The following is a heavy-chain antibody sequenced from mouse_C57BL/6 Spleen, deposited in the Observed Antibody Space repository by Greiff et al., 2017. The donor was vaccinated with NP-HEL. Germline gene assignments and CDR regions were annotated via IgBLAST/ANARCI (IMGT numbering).Heavy chain of an antibody. V-gene: IGHV3-6*01. Sequence: DVKLQESGPGLVKPSQSLSLTCSVTGYSITSGYYWNWIRQFPGNKLEWMGYISYDGSNNYNPSLKNRISITRDTSKNQFFLKLNSVTTEDTATYYCARDGGKNPSGGNFFDYWGQGTTLTVSP. J-gene: IGHJ2*01. CDR2: ISYDGSN. CDR3: ARDGGKNPSGGNFFDY. CDR1: GYSITSGYY. D-gene: IGHD4-1*01.